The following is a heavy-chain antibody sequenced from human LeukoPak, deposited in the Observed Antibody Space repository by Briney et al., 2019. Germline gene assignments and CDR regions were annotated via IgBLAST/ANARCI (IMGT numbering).Heavy chain of an antibody. CDR1: GFSFSTYW. Sequence: PGGSLRLSCAASGFSFSTYWMNWVRQPPGKGLEWVANIMGDGSEKYYVDSVKGRFTISRDNAKNSLYLQMNSLRAEDTAVYYCARDPSRGYSYGYGDSWGQGSLVIVSS. V-gene: IGHV3-7*01. J-gene: IGHJ4*02. CDR3: ARDPSRGYSYGYGDS. CDR2: IMGDGSEK. D-gene: IGHD5-18*01.